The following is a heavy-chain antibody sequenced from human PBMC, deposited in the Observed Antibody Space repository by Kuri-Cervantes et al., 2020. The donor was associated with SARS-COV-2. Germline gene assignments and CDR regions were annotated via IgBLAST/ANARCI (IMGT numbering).Heavy chain of an antibody. J-gene: IGHJ6*02. V-gene: IGHV4-34*01. D-gene: IGHD3-3*01. Sequence: GSLRLSCAVYGGSFSGYYWSWIRQPPGKGLEWIGEINHSGSTNYNPSLKSRVTISVDTFKKQFSLKLSSVTAADTAVYYCARVPDPYYDFWSGYSGLRAAGMDVWGQGTTVTVSS. CDR3: ARVPDPYYDFWSGYSGLRAAGMDV. CDR1: GGSFSGYY. CDR2: INHSGST.